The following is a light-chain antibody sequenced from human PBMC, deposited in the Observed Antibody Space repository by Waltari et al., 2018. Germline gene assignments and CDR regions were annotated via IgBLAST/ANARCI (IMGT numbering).Light chain of an antibody. Sequence: QSTLTQPASVSGSPGQSVTLSCTGTSGDVGLYNYVSWYQQYPGKVSKLIIHDVHGRPAGGSSRFFGSKSDNTASLTISGLQAEDEADYYCCSYANSNTLVFGGGTKLTVL. CDR2: DVH. V-gene: IGLV2-23*02. J-gene: IGLJ3*02. CDR3: CSYANSNTLV. CDR1: SGDVGLYNY.